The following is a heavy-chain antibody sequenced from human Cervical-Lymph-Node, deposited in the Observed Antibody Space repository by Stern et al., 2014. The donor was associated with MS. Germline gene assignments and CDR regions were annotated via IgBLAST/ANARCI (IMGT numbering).Heavy chain of an antibody. D-gene: IGHD4/OR15-4a*01. CDR2: VYPDDSDA. J-gene: IGHJ5*01. CDR3: AKGAPPDS. Sequence: EMQLVESGPQVRKAGESLKISCQASGYMFTNYWIGWVRQMPGKGLEWMGLVYPDDSDARYSPSFQGKVTISADKSTGTAYLHWSTLKASDSAIYYCAKGAPPDSWGQGTLVTVSS. V-gene: IGHV5-51*03. CDR1: GYMFTNYW.